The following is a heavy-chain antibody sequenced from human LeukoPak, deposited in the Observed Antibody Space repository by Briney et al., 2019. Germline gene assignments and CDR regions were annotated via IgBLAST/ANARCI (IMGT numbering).Heavy chain of an antibody. Sequence: SETLSLTCAVYGGSFSGYYWSWIRQPPGKGLEWIGEINHSGSTNYNPSLKSRVTISVDTSKNQFSLKLSSVTAADTAVYYCARDSDYGDYRIDYWGQGTLVTVSS. CDR3: ARDSDYGDYRIDY. J-gene: IGHJ4*02. V-gene: IGHV4-34*01. CDR1: GGSFSGYY. CDR2: INHSGST. D-gene: IGHD4-17*01.